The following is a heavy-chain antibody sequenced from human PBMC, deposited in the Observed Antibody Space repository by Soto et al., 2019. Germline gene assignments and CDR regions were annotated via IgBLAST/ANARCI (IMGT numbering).Heavy chain of an antibody. CDR3: AKIRGYDVSSTPFQH. Sequence: EVQLSESGGGLVQPGGSLRLSCAASGFTFSSSAMSWVRQAPGKGLDWVSTISGNGDTTYYADSVKGRFTISRDISKNTLYLQMNSLRAEDTAVYYCAKIRGYDVSSTPFQHWGQGTLVTVSS. J-gene: IGHJ1*01. V-gene: IGHV3-23*01. D-gene: IGHD2-2*01. CDR2: ISGNGDTT. CDR1: GFTFSSSA.